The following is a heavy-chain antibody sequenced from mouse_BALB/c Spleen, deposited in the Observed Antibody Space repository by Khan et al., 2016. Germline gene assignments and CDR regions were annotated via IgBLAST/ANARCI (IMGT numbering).Heavy chain of an antibody. CDR2: INTYTGEP. CDR3: ARGPMNYYAMDY. V-gene: IGHV9-3-1*01. Sequence: QIQLVQSGPELKKPGETVKISCKASGYTFTNYGMNWVKQAPGKGLKWMGWINTYTGEPTYDDDFKGRFAFSLETSASTSYLQLNNLKDEDTATYVCARGPMNYYAMDYWGQGTSVTVSS. J-gene: IGHJ4*01. CDR1: GYTFTNYG. D-gene: IGHD2-3*01.